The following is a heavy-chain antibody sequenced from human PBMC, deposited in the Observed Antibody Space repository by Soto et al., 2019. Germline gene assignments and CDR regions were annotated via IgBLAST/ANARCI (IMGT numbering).Heavy chain of an antibody. Sequence: SETLSLTCTVSGGSISSYYWSWIRQPPGKGLEWIGYIYYSGSTNYNPSLKGRVTISVDTSKNQFSLKLSSVTAADTAVYYCARVKSGPNPGRFDYWGQGTLVTVSS. CDR3: ARVKSGPNPGRFDY. D-gene: IGHD3-3*01. CDR2: IYYSGST. J-gene: IGHJ4*02. V-gene: IGHV4-59*01. CDR1: GGSISSYY.